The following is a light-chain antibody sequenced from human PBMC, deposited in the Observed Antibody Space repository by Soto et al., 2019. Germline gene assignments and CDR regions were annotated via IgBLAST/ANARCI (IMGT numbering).Light chain of an antibody. V-gene: IGLV2-8*01. CDR1: SSDVGGYNY. CDR3: GSYAGSSTYV. CDR2: EVT. Sequence: QSALTQPPSASGSPGQSVTISCTGTSSDVGGYNYVAWFQQHPGKAPKLMIYEVTKRPSGVPDRFSGSKSGNTASLTVSGLQPDDEADYSCGSYAGSSTYVFGTGTKVTVL. J-gene: IGLJ1*01.